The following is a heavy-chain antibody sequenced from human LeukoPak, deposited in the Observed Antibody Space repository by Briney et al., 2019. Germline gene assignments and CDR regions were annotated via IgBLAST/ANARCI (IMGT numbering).Heavy chain of an antibody. CDR2: IYYSGST. CDR3: ARGDAKWISVSGSY. Sequence: SETLSLTCTVSGGSISSSSYYWGWIRQPPGKGLEWIGSIYYSGSTYYNPSLKSRVTISVDTSKNQFSLRLSSVTAADTAVYYCARGDAKWISVSGSYWGQGTLVTVSS. V-gene: IGHV4-39*01. CDR1: GGSISSSSYY. D-gene: IGHD5-12*01. J-gene: IGHJ4*02.